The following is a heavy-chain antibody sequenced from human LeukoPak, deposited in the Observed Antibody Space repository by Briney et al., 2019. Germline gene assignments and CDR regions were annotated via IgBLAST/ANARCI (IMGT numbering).Heavy chain of an antibody. D-gene: IGHD3-10*01. CDR3: ARGKRYDSGSYYTDY. CDR1: GYTFTNYD. J-gene: IGHJ4*02. Sequence: ASVKVSCKASGYTFTNYDINWMRQTTGQGLEWMGWMNPNSANTGYAQNFQGRVTITMNTSISTAYMDLSSLRSEDTAVYYCARGKRYDSGSYYTDYWGQGTLVTVSS. V-gene: IGHV1-8*03. CDR2: MNPNSANT.